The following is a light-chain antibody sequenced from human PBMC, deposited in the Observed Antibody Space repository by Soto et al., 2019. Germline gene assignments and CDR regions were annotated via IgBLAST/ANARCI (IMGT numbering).Light chain of an antibody. J-gene: IGLJ1*01. CDR1: SNDVGDYDY. V-gene: IGLV2-11*01. CDR2: DVN. Sequence: QSALTQPRSVSGSPGQSVTISCTGTSNDVGDYDYVSWYQQYPGKAPKLIIYDVNKRPSGVPDRFSGSKSGNTASLTISALQAEDEADYYCCSYAGGYTSVFGTGTQLTVL. CDR3: CSYAGGYTSV.